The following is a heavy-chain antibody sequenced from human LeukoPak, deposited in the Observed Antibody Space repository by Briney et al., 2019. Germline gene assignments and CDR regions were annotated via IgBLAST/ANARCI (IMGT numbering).Heavy chain of an antibody. V-gene: IGHV1-18*01. D-gene: IGHD1-26*01. Sequence: ASVKVSCKASGYTFTSYGISWVRQAPGQGLEWMGWISAYNGNTNYAQKLQGRVTMTTDTSTSTAYMELRSLRSDDTAVYYCARDSEAPGATEKEQWGQGTLVTVSS. CDR1: GYTFTSYG. J-gene: IGHJ4*02. CDR3: ARDSEAPGATEKEQ. CDR2: ISAYNGNT.